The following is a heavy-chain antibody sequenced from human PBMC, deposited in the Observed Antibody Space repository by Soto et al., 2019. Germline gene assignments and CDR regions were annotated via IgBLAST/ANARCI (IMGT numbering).Heavy chain of an antibody. Sequence: QVQLVQSGAEVKKPGASVKVSCKASGYTFTSYAMHWVRQAPGQRLEWMGWINAGNGNTKYSQKFQGRVTITRDTSASTAYMELSSLRYEDTAVYYCASSYDFWSGYYDYIDFDIWCQGTMVTVSS. D-gene: IGHD3-3*01. J-gene: IGHJ3*02. V-gene: IGHV1-3*01. CDR1: GYTFTSYA. CDR2: INAGNGNT. CDR3: ASSYDFWSGYYDYIDFDI.